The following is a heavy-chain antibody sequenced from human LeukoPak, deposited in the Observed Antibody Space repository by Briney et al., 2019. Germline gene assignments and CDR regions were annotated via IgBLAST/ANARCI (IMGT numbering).Heavy chain of an antibody. D-gene: IGHD3-22*01. J-gene: IGHJ4*02. Sequence: GASVKVSCKASGYAFTRHYMHWVRQAPGQGLEWMGLINPSGSSTIYAQKFQGRVTMTRDTSISTAYMELSRLRSDDTAVYYRARALYYYDSSGYLGDPYYFDYWGQGTLVTVSS. CDR1: GYAFTRHY. V-gene: IGHV1-46*01. CDR2: INPSGSST. CDR3: ARALYYYDSSGYLGDPYYFDY.